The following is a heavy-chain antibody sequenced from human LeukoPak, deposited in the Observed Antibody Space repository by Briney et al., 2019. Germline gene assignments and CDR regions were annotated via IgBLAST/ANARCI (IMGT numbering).Heavy chain of an antibody. CDR1: GGSITTHY. CDR2: IYNSGSS. V-gene: IGHV4-59*11. D-gene: IGHD5-24*01. Sequence: SETLSLTCTVSGGSITTHYWTWIRRPPGKGLEWIGYIYNSGSSNYNPSLKSRVTISVDTSKNQFSLKLTSVTAADTAVYYCARFRDGYRAPDWGQGTLVTVSS. CDR3: ARFRDGYRAPD. J-gene: IGHJ4*02.